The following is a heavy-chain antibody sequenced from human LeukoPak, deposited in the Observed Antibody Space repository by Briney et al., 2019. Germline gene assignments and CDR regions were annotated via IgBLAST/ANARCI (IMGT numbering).Heavy chain of an antibody. J-gene: IGHJ5*02. D-gene: IGHD6-19*01. CDR1: GGSISSYY. CDR2: IYYSGTT. CDR3: ARVLSSGWTGFDP. Sequence: PSETLSLTCTVSGGSISSYYWSWIRQPPGKGLEWIGYIYYSGTTNYNPSLKSRVTISVDTSKNQFSLKLSSVTAADTAVYYCARVLSSGWTGFDPWGQGILVTVSS. V-gene: IGHV4-59*01.